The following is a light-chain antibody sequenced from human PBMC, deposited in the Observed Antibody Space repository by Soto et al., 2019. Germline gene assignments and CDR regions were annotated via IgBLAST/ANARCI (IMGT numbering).Light chain of an antibody. CDR2: AAS. Sequence: DIQLTQSPSFLSASVGDRVTITCRASQDISSYLAWYQQKLGRAPKLLISAASTLQSGVPSRFSGSRSGTEFTLTISSLQPEYFATYYCQQLNSYPLTFGGGTKVEIK. J-gene: IGKJ4*01. CDR3: QQLNSYPLT. CDR1: QDISSY. V-gene: IGKV1-9*01.